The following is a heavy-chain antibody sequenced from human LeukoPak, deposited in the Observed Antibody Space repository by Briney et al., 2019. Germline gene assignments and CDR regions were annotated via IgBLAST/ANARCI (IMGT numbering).Heavy chain of an antibody. J-gene: IGHJ5*02. D-gene: IGHD2-2*01. CDR2: IIPIFGTA. V-gene: IGHV1-69*05. CDR1: GGTFSSYA. CDR3: ARRVVPAASLENWFDP. Sequence: SVKVSCKASGGTFSSYAISWVRQAPGQGLEWMGGIIPIFGTANYAQKFQGRVTITTDESTSTAYIELSSLRSEDTAVYYCARRVVPAASLENWFDPWGQGTLVTVSS.